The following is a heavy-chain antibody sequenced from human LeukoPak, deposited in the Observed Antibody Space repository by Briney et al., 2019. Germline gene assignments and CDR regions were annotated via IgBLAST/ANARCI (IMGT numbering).Heavy chain of an antibody. CDR1: GYTFTSYA. J-gene: IGHJ4*02. CDR3: ARDEGDSGSYNYGGVFDY. CDR2: INAGNGNT. V-gene: IGHV1-3*01. Sequence: ASVKVSCKASGYTFTSYAMHWVRQAPGQRLEWMGWINAGNGNTKYSQKFQGRVTITRDTSASTAYMELSSLRSEDTAVYYCARDEGDSGSYNYGGVFDYWGQGTLVTVSS. D-gene: IGHD1-26*01.